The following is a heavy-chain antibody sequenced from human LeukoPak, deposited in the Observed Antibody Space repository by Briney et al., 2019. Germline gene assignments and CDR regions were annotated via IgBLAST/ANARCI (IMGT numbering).Heavy chain of an antibody. CDR2: ISSSCSTI. J-gene: IGHJ4*02. V-gene: IGHV3-11*04. CDR1: GFTFSDYY. CDR3: AREGSSGWYEGFDY. Sequence: GGSLRLSCSASGFTFSDYYMSWIRPAPGKGLEWGSYISSSCSTIYYADSVKGRFTISRDNAKNSLYLQMNSLRAEDTAVYYCAREGSSGWYEGFDYWGQGTLVTVSS. D-gene: IGHD6-19*01.